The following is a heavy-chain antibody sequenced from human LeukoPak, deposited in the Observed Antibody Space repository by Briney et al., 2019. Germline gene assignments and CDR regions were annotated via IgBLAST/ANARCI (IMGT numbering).Heavy chain of an antibody. D-gene: IGHD2-2*01. Sequence: GGALRLSCAASGFTFSSYAMHWGRQAPGKGLEWVAVISYDGSNKYYADSVKGRFTISRDNSKNTLYLQMNSLRAEHTAVYYCARDTEEIVVVPAAIDYWGQGNLVTVSS. CDR1: GFTFSSYA. J-gene: IGHJ4*02. CDR2: ISYDGSNK. CDR3: ARDTEEIVVVPAAIDY. V-gene: IGHV3-30*04.